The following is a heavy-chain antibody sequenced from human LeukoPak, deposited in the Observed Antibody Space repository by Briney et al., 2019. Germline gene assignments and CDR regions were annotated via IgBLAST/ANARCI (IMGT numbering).Heavy chain of an antibody. CDR2: ISWNSGSI. J-gene: IGHJ6*02. CDR1: GFTFDDYA. Sequence: PGGSLRLSCAASGFTFDDYAMHWVRQAPGKGLEWVSGISWNSGSIGYVDSVKGRFTISRDNAKNSLYLRMNSLRAEDTAVYYCVKDNRRYCTNGVCYGSWGMDVWGQGTTVTVSS. V-gene: IGHV3-9*01. CDR3: VKDNRRYCTNGVCYGSWGMDV. D-gene: IGHD2-8*01.